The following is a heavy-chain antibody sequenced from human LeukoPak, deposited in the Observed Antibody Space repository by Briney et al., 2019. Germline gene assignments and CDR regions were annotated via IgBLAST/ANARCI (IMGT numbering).Heavy chain of an antibody. D-gene: IGHD2-21*01. V-gene: IGHV3-7*01. CDR3: VRDSDYQRNSGGRYAHYDALDI. CDR2: IKADGSVN. J-gene: IGHJ3*02. CDR1: EFTFSTFW. Sequence: GGSLRLSCAASEFTFSTFWMSWVSQAPGKGLEWVANIKADGSVNHYVDSMEGRFSISRDNARSSLYLQMNSLRAEDTAVYYCVRDSDYQRNSGGRYAHYDALDIWGHGTMVTVSS.